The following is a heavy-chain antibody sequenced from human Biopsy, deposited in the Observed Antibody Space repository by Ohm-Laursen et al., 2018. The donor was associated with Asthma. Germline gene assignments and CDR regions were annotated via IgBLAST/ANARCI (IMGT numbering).Heavy chain of an antibody. J-gene: IGHJ6*02. CDR2: VFYSGTT. V-gene: IGHV4-59*08. D-gene: IGHD4-17*01. CDR1: GGYLTGHY. Sequence: GTLSLTCTVYGGYLTGHYWNWIRQSPGKGLEWIGFVFYSGTTHYSRSLERRLYISIDTARNEFSMSLRSLTAADTAVYFCARVASYGDLYFGIDVWGPGTTVSVS. CDR3: ARVASYGDLYFGIDV.